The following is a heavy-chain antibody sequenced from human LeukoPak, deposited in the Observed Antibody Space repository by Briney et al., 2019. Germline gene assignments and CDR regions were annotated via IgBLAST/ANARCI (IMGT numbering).Heavy chain of an antibody. CDR1: GGTFSSYA. CDR3: ASALGDYGDYFDY. V-gene: IGHV1-69*05. CDR2: IIPIFGTA. J-gene: IGHJ4*02. Sequence: GSSVKVSCKASGGTFSSYAISWVRQAPGQGLEWMGGIIPIFGTANYAQKFQGRVTITTDGSTSTAYMELSSLRSENTAVYYCASALGDYGDYFDYWGQGTLVTVSS. D-gene: IGHD4-17*01.